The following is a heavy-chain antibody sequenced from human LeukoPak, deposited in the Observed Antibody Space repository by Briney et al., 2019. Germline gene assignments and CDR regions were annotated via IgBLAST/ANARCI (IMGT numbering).Heavy chain of an antibody. CDR1: GFTFSSYG. V-gene: IGHV3-33*01. J-gene: IGHJ6*02. CDR3: ARESDYYGMDV. Sequence: GGSLRLSCAASGFTFSSYGMHWVRQAPGKGLEWVAVIWYDGSNKYYADSVKGRFTISRDNSKNTLYLQMNSLRAGDTAVYYCARESDYYGMDVWGQGTTVTVSS. CDR2: IWYDGSNK.